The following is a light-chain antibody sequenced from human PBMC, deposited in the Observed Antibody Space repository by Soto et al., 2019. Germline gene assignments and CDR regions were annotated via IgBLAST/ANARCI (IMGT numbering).Light chain of an antibody. V-gene: IGKV4-1*01. J-gene: IGKJ1*01. CDR1: QSVLYSSNKKNY. CDR2: WAS. CDR3: QQYYNPPRT. Sequence: DTLMTQSPDSLAVSLGERATINFTSSQSVLYSSNKKNYLAWYQQKPGQPPKXLIYWASTRESGVPDRFSGSWSGTDFTLTIDSLQAEDVAVYYCQQYYNPPRTLGQGTKVDIK.